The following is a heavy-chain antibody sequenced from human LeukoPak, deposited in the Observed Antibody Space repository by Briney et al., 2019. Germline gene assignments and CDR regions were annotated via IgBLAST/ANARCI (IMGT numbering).Heavy chain of an antibody. CDR3: AKVVESYRTSSFDY. Sequence: GGSLRLSCAASGFTFDDYGMSWVRQAPGKGLEWVSGINWNGGSTGYADSVKGRFTISRDNAKNSLYLQMNSLRAEDTAVYYCAKVVESYRTSSFDYWGQGILVTVSS. D-gene: IGHD3-16*02. CDR1: GFTFDDYG. J-gene: IGHJ4*02. CDR2: INWNGGST. V-gene: IGHV3-20*04.